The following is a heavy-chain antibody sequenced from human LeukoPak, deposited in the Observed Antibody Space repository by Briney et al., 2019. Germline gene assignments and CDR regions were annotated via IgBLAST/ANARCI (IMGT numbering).Heavy chain of an antibody. V-gene: IGHV4-59*01. Sequence: SETLSLTCTVSGGSISSYYWSWIRQPPGEGLEWVWYIYYSGSASYTPSLKSRVTISVDASKHRFYLKLSSVTAAHTSVFYCARVGGCHCESSYDYWGEGTLVTVSS. D-gene: IGHD2-21*01. CDR1: GGSISSYY. CDR3: ARVGGCHCESSYDY. J-gene: IGHJ4*02. CDR2: IYYSGSA.